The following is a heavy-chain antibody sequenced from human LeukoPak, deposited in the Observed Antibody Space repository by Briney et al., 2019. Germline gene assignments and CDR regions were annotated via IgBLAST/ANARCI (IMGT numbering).Heavy chain of an antibody. J-gene: IGHJ3*02. CDR1: GYTFTSYG. V-gene: IGHV1-18*01. CDR3: ARPNPQRAFDI. D-gene: IGHD6-25*01. CDR2: ISAYNGNT. Sequence: ASVKVSCKASGYTFTSYGVTWVRQAPGQGLEWMAWISAYNGNTNYAQNLQGRVTVTTDTSTSTAYMELRSLRSDDTAVYYCARPNPQRAFDIWGQGTMVTVSS.